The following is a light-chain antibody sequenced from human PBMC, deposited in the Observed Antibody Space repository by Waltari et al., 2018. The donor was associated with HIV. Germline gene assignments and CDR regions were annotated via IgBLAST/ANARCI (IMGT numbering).Light chain of an antibody. CDR3: SSYAGSNNWVV. CDR2: DVS. CDR1: SSDVGGYKY. Sequence: QSALTQPPSASGSPGQSVTISCTGTSSDVGGYKYVSWYQQHPGKAPKLMIYDVSKRPSGVPGRFSGSKSGNTASLTVSGLQAEDEADYDCSSYAGSNNWVVFGGGTKLTVL. J-gene: IGLJ2*01. V-gene: IGLV2-8*01.